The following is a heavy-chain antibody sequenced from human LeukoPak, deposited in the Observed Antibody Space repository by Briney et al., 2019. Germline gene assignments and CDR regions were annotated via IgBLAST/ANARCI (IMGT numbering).Heavy chain of an antibody. CDR3: AESRPDYGDYPGWFDP. CDR1: GYTFTGYY. D-gene: IGHD4-17*01. Sequence: ASVKVSCKSSGYTFTGYYMHWVRQAPGQGLEWMGWIKPNSGGTNYAQKFQGRVTMTRDTSISTAYMELSRLRSDDTAVYYCAESRPDYGDYPGWFDPWGQGTLVTVSS. V-gene: IGHV1-2*02. J-gene: IGHJ5*02. CDR2: IKPNSGGT.